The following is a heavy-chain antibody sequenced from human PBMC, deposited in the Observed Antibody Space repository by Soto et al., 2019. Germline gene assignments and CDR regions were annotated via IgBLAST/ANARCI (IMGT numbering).Heavy chain of an antibody. CDR2: IIPIFGTA. D-gene: IGHD2-2*01. Sequence: QVQLVQSGAEVKKPGSSVKVSCKPSGGTFSSYAITWVRQAPGQGLEWMGGIIPIFGTANHAQKFQGRVTITANESTSTVYMELRSLRSEDTAVYYCARGAVDCSSASCYQKLHYFGMDVWGQGTTVTVSS. CDR1: GGTFSSYA. V-gene: IGHV1-69*01. J-gene: IGHJ6*02. CDR3: ARGAVDCSSASCYQKLHYFGMDV.